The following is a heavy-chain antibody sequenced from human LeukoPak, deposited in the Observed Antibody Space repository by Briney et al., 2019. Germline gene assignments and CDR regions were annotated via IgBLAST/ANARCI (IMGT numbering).Heavy chain of an antibody. CDR2: ISGSGGST. Sequence: PGGSLRLSCAASGFTVSSNYMSWVRQAPGKGLEWVSAISGSGGSTYYADSVKGRFTISRDNSKNTLYLQMNSLRAEDTAVYYCAKSRTPLAVTTYAFDIWGQGTMVTVSS. J-gene: IGHJ3*02. CDR3: AKSRTPLAVTTYAFDI. CDR1: GFTVSSNY. V-gene: IGHV3-23*01. D-gene: IGHD4-17*01.